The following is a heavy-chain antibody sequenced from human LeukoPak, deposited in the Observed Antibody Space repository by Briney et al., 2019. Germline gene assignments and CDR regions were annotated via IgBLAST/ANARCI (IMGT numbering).Heavy chain of an antibody. CDR2: IRYDGSNK. Sequence: PGGSLRLSCAASGFTFSSYGMHWVRQAPGKGLEWVSFIRYDGSNKYYADSVKGRFTISRDNTLYLQMNSLRAEDTAVYYCAKDYCSSTSCFFFDSWGQGTLVTVSS. CDR1: GFTFSSYG. V-gene: IGHV3-30*02. CDR3: AKDYCSSTSCFFFDS. J-gene: IGHJ4*02. D-gene: IGHD2-2*01.